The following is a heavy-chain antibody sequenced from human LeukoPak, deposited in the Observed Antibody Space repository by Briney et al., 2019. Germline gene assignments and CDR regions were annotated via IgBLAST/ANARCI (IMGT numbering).Heavy chain of an antibody. J-gene: IGHJ4*02. CDR2: IYPYDSEI. Sequence: GESLKLSCKGSGYTFGNFWIAWVRQMPGKGLEWMGVIYPYDSEIRYSPSFQGQVTISADKSISTAYLQWSSLKASDTAMYYCARPNWARRYFDYWGQGTLVTVSS. D-gene: IGHD7-27*01. CDR1: GYTFGNFW. CDR3: ARPNWARRYFDY. V-gene: IGHV5-51*01.